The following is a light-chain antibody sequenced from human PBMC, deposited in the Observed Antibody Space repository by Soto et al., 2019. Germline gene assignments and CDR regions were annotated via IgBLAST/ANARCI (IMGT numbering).Light chain of an antibody. V-gene: IGKV1-5*01. CDR2: DAS. CDR3: QQYSSYST. J-gene: IGKJ1*01. CDR1: QSISNW. Sequence: DIQMTQSPSSLSASVVDRVAITFRASQSISNWLAWYQQKPGKAPKLLIYDASTLESGVPSRFSGGGFGTDFTLTISSLQPDDFATYYCQQYSSYSTFGQGTKVDI.